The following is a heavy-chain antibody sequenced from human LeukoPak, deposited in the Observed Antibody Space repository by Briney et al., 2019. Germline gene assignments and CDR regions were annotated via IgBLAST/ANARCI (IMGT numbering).Heavy chain of an antibody. J-gene: IGHJ4*02. CDR2: ISTSGST. V-gene: IGHV4-61*02. CDR1: GGSINSGSYD. D-gene: IGHD5-12*01. Sequence: PSESLFLTCTASGGSINSGSYDWSWFRQPAGKGLEWIGRISTSGSTNYNPSLKSRVTMSVDMSKNQFSLMLSSVTAADTAVYYCTRDSSGYDWFYDYWGQGTLVTVSS. CDR3: TRDSSGYDWFYDY.